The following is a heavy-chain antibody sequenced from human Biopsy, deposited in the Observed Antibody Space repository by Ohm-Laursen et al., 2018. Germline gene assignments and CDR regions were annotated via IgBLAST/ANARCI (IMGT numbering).Heavy chain of an antibody. Sequence: PGTLSLTCPVSGGSISSYYWNWIRQPPGKGLEWIGYIWSSGTTDYNPSLQSRVSMSLELSTDQFSLKVDSVTAADTAVYYCARVVGAATGFDQWGQGIPVTVSS. CDR3: ARVVGAATGFDQ. D-gene: IGHD1-26*01. V-gene: IGHV4-59*01. J-gene: IGHJ4*02. CDR2: IWSSGTT. CDR1: GGSISSYY.